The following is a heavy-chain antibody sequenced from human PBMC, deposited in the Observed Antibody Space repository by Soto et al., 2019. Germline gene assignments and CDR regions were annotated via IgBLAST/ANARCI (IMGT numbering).Heavy chain of an antibody. CDR1: GYTFTSFH. CDR3: ASEAPHYSNGMDV. V-gene: IGHV1-46*01. Sequence: QVQLVQSGAEVKKPGASVKVSCKASGYTFTSFHMHWVRQAPGQGLEWLGVINPTTNRATYSQKFQGRVTMTRDTSTRIVYVAPNRLRAEDTAWYYCASEAPHYSNGMDVWGQGTPVTVSS. J-gene: IGHJ6*02. CDR2: INPTTNRA.